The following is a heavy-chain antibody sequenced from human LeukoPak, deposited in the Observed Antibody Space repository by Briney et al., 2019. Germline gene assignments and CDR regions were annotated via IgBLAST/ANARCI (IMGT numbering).Heavy chain of an antibody. CDR3: AASFPGELLHY. CDR1: GYILTELS. V-gene: IGHV1-24*01. D-gene: IGHD3-16*01. J-gene: IGHJ4*02. Sequence: ASVTVSFKFSGYILTELSMHWVRQAPGKGLEWMGGFEPEDGETIYAQKFQGRVTMTEDTSIDTAYLELSSLISGDTAVYYCAASFPGELLHYWGQGTLVSVSS. CDR2: FEPEDGET.